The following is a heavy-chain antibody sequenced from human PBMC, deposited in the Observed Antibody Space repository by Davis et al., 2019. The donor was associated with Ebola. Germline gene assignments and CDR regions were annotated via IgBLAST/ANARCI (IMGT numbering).Heavy chain of an antibody. V-gene: IGHV3-23*01. CDR3: AKGVSDTMIVVVITHYGMDV. CDR2: ISGSGGST. J-gene: IGHJ6*02. D-gene: IGHD3-22*01. CDR1: GFTFSSYA. Sequence: PGGSLRLSCAASGFTFSSYAMSWVRQAPGKGLEWVSAISGSGGSTYYADSVKGRFTISRDNSKNTLYLQMNSLRAEDTAVYYCAKGVSDTMIVVVITHYGMDVWGQGTTVTVSS.